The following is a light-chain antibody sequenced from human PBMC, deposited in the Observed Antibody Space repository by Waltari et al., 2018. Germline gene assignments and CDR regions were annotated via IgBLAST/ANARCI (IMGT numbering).Light chain of an antibody. CDR3: QQYGTSPPLT. Sequence: RAAQSVSSSYLAWYQQKPGQAPRLLIYGASSSAAGIPDRFSGSGSGTDFTLTISRLEPEDFAVYYCQQYGTSPPLTFGGGTKVEIK. CDR1: QSVSSSY. V-gene: IGKV3-20*01. J-gene: IGKJ4*01. CDR2: GAS.